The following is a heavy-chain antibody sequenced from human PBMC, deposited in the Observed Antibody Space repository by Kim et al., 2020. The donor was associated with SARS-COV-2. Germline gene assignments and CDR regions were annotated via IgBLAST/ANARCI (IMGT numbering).Heavy chain of an antibody. J-gene: IGHJ4*02. D-gene: IGHD6-19*01. CDR3: AKDRGSSGWRAYFDY. Sequence: DTVKGRVTLSRENTKNKLYLPMNSLGAEDTAVYYCAKDRGSSGWRAYFDYWGQGTLVTVSS. V-gene: IGHV3-23*01.